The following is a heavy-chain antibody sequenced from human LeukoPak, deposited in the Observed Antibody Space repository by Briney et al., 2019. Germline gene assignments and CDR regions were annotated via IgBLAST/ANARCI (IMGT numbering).Heavy chain of an antibody. V-gene: IGHV3-21*01. CDR3: ARSELGYNYYYMDV. J-gene: IGHJ6*03. CDR2: ITGDSIYI. Sequence: GGSLRLSCAASGFTFSSYSMIWVRQAPGKGLEWVSSITGDSIYIYYADSVKGRFTISRDNAKKSLYLQMNSLRVEDTAVYYCARSELGYNYYYMDVWGKGTTVTISS. D-gene: IGHD3-10*01. CDR1: GFTFSSYS.